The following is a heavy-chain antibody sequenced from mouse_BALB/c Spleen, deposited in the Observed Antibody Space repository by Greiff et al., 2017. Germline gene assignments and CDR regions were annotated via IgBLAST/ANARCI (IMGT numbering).Heavy chain of an antibody. CDR3: ARIYYDYDGEGAMDY. D-gene: IGHD2-4*01. CDR2: IWSGGST. V-gene: IGHV2-2*02. CDR1: GFSLTSYG. Sequence: QVQLKEPGPGLVQPSQSLSITCTVSGFSLTSYGVHWVRQSPGKGLEWLGVIWSGGSTDYNAAFISRLSISKDNSKSQVFFKMNSLQANDTAIYYCARIYYDYDGEGAMDYWGQGTSVTVSS. J-gene: IGHJ4*01.